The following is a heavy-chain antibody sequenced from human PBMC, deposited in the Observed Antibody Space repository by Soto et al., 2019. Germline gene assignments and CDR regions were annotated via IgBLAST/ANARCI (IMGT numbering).Heavy chain of an antibody. D-gene: IGHD6-19*01. CDR2: IHYSGRT. J-gene: IGHJ5*02. V-gene: IGHV4-59*08. Sequence: SETLSLTCTVSGGSTSSYYWSWIRQPPGKGLEWIASIHYSGRTNYNPSLKSRVTVSVDTSKNQFSLKLNSVTAADTAVYYCAGSTGWYWFGPCGEGTLVTVSS. CDR1: GGSTSSYY. CDR3: AGSTGWYWFGP.